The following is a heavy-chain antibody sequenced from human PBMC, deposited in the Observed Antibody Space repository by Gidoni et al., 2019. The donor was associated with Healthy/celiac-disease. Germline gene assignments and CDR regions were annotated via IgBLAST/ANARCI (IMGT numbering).Heavy chain of an antibody. CDR3: AKDPLFVGGYPSDY. J-gene: IGHJ4*02. CDR1: GSTFSSYA. D-gene: IGHD5-12*01. Sequence: EVQLLESGGGLVQPGGSLRLSCAASGSTFSSYAMSWVRQAPGKGLEWVSAISGSGGSTYYAVSVKVRFTISRDNSKNTLYLQMNSLRAEDTAVYYCAKDPLFVGGYPSDYWGQGTLLTVSS. V-gene: IGHV3-23*01. CDR2: ISGSGGST.